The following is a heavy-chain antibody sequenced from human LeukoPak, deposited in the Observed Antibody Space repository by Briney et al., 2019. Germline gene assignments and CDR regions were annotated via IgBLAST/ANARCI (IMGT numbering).Heavy chain of an antibody. CDR3: AKSSGSRLYWDYFDY. D-gene: IGHD2-8*02. J-gene: IGHJ4*02. V-gene: IGHV1-69*13. CDR1: GGTFSSYA. CDR2: IIPIFGTA. Sequence: ASVKVSCKASGGTFSSYAISWVRQAPGRGLEWMGGIIPIFGTANYAQKFQGRVTITADESTSTAYMELSSLRSEDTAVHYCAKSSGSRLYWDYFDYWGQGTLVTVSS.